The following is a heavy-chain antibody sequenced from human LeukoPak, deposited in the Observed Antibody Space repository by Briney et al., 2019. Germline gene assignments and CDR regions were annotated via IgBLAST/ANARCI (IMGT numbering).Heavy chain of an antibody. V-gene: IGHV1-2*02. CDR3: AREPFPYDSSGRYYYCMDV. CDR1: GYTFTGYY. J-gene: IGHJ6*03. D-gene: IGHD3-22*01. CDR2: INPNSGGT. Sequence: ASVTVSCMASGYTFTGYYMHWVRQAPGQGLEWMGWINPNSGGTNYAQKFQGRVTITRDTSISTAYMELSRLRSDDTAVYYCAREPFPYDSSGRYYYCMDVWAKGTTVTISS.